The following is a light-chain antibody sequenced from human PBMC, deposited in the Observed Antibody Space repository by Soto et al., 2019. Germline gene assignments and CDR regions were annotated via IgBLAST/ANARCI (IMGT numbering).Light chain of an antibody. CDR2: DAS. Sequence: ELVLTQSPATLSLSPRERATLSCMASQSVSSYLACYQQKPGQAPRLLIYDASNRATGIPARFSGSGSGTDVTLTISSLEPEDFAVYYCQQRSNWPLTFGGGNKVAIK. J-gene: IGKJ4*01. CDR1: QSVSSY. V-gene: IGKV3-11*01. CDR3: QQRSNWPLT.